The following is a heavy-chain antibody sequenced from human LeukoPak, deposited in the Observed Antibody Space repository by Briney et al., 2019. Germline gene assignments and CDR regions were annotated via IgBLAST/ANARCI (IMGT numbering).Heavy chain of an antibody. J-gene: IGHJ4*02. CDR3: ARQGPGGGYRGYFDY. CDR2: INHSGST. V-gene: IGHV4-39*01. D-gene: IGHD5-12*01. Sequence: SETLSLTCTVSGDSISSSSFFWGWIRQPPGKGLEWIGEINHSGSTNYNPSLKSRVTISVDTSKNQFSLKLSSVTAADTAVYYCARQGPGGGYRGYFDYWGQGTLVTVSS. CDR1: GDSISSSSFF.